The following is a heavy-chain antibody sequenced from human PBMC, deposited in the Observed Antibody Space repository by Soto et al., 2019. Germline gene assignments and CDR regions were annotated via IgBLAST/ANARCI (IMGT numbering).Heavy chain of an antibody. CDR1: GFTFSSYA. Sequence: EVQLLESGGGLVQPGGSLRLSCAASGFTFSSYAMTWVRQAPGKGLEWVSGISGSGGWTNYADSVKGRFTISRDNARNTLDPQMNSLRAEDTAVNYCAKGNRIGAAAPDHGMDVWGQGTTVSVSS. CDR3: AKGNRIGAAAPDHGMDV. J-gene: IGHJ6*02. CDR2: ISGSGGWT. D-gene: IGHD6-13*01. V-gene: IGHV3-23*01.